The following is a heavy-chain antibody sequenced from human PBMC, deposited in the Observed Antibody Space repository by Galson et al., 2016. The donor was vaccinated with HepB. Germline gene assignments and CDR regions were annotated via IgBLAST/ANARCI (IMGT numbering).Heavy chain of an antibody. CDR2: IWFDGSQK. CDR3: ARTHIAAAGLYGMDV. J-gene: IGHJ6*04. D-gene: IGHD6-13*01. V-gene: IGHV3-33*01. Sequence: SLRLSCAASGFAFSTHGMHWVRQAPGKGPEWVAVIWFDGSQKYYVDSAEGRFTVSRDNSKNTLYLQMNRLRAEDTGVYYCARTHIAAAGLYGMDVWGKGTTVTVSS. CDR1: GFAFSTHG.